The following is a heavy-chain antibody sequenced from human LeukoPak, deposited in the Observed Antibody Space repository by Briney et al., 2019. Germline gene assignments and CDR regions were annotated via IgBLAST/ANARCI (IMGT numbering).Heavy chain of an antibody. D-gene: IGHD4-17*01. J-gene: IGHJ4*02. CDR1: GGSISSYY. CDR3: ASMTTVTNYFDY. CDR2: IYYSGST. V-gene: IGHV4-30-4*01. Sequence: SETLSLTCTVSGGSISSYYWSWIRQPPGKGLEWIGYIYYSGSTYYNPSLKSRVTISVDTSKNQFSLKLSSVTAADTAVYYCASMTTVTNYFDYWGQGTLVTVSS.